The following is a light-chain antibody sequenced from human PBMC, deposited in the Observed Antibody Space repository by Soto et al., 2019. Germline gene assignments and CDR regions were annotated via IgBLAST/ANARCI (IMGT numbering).Light chain of an antibody. V-gene: IGKV3-20*01. Sequence: EIVLTQSPATLSLSPGERATLSCRASQSVSSYLAWYQQKPGQAPRLLIYGASSRATGIPDRFSGSGSGTDFTLTISRLEPEDFAVYYCQQYGSLLTFGGGTKVDIK. CDR3: QQYGSLLT. CDR2: GAS. J-gene: IGKJ4*01. CDR1: QSVSSY.